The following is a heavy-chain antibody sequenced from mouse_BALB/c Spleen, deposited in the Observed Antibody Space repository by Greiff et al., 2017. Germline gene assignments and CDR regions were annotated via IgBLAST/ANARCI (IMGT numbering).Heavy chain of an antibody. CDR3: ADESMGRAWFAY. V-gene: IGHV1S135*01. CDR1: GYSFTSYY. J-gene: IGHJ3*01. CDR2: IDPFNGGT. D-gene: IGHD2-10*02. Sequence: EVKLQESGPELMKPGASVKISCKASGYSFTSYYMHWVKQSHGKSLEWIGYIDPFNGGTSYNQKFKGKATLTVDKSSSTAYMHLSSLTSEDSAVYYCADESMGRAWFAYWGQGTLVTVSA.